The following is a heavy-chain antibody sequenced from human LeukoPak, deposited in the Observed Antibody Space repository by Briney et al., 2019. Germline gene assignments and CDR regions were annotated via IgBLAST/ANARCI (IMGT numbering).Heavy chain of an antibody. J-gene: IGHJ4*02. D-gene: IGHD3-9*01. Sequence: ASVKVSCKASGYTFTGYYMHWVRQAPGQGLEWMGWINPNSGGTNYAQKFQGRVTMTRDTSISTAYMELSRLRSDDTAVYYCARDEDVDWLSNPFGYWGQGTLVTVSS. CDR1: GYTFTGYY. V-gene: IGHV1-2*02. CDR3: ARDEDVDWLSNPFGY. CDR2: INPNSGGT.